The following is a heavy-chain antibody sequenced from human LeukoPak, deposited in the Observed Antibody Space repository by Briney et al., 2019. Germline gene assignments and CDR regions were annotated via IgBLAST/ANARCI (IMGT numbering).Heavy chain of an antibody. Sequence: GGSLRLSCAASGFTFSSYSMSWVRQAPGKGLEWVSSISSSSNYIYYADSVKGRFTISRDNAKNSLYLQMNSLRAEDTAVYYCARARSSPRHTTCYFDYWGQGTLVTVSS. J-gene: IGHJ4*02. CDR2: ISSSSNYI. CDR1: GFTFSSYS. CDR3: ARARSSPRHTTCYFDY. V-gene: IGHV3-21*01. D-gene: IGHD6-13*01.